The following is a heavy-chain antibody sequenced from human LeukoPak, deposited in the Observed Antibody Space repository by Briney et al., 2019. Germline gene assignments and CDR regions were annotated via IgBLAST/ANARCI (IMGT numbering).Heavy chain of an antibody. V-gene: IGHV1-8*01. CDR1: GYTFTSYD. Sequence: ASVKVSCKASGYTFTSYDINWVRQATGQGLEWMGRMNPNSGNTGYAQKFQGRVTMTRNTSISTAYMELSSLRSEDTAVYYCAREAALTSTNWFDPWGQGTLVTVSS. CDR2: MNPNSGNT. J-gene: IGHJ5*02. CDR3: AREAALTSTNWFDP. D-gene: IGHD2-21*02.